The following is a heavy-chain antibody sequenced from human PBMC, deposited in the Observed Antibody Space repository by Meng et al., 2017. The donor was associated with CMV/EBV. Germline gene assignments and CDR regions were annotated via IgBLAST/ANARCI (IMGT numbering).Heavy chain of an antibody. CDR3: ARDRYYDFWSGYHQGDAFDV. J-gene: IGHJ3*01. Sequence: LTGAASGFTFSNYEMNWVRQAPGKGLEWVSYISSSGDVIYYADSVKGRFTISRDNAKNSLYLQMNSLRAEDTAVYYCARDRYYDFWSGYHQGDAFDVWGQGTLVTVSS. CDR1: GFTFSNYE. CDR2: ISSSGDVI. V-gene: IGHV3-48*03. D-gene: IGHD3-3*01.